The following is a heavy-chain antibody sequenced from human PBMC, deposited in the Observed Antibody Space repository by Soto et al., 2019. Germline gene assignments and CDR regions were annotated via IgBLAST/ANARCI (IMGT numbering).Heavy chain of an antibody. J-gene: IGHJ5*02. V-gene: IGHV3-53*02. D-gene: IGHD2-8*01. CDR1: GFTVSSNY. Sequence: EVQVVETGGGLIQPGGSLRLSCAGSGFTVSSNYMSWVRQPPGQGPEWVSDIYSGGSTYYADSVKGRFTISRDNSKNTLYLQMHSLRAEDTAVYYCARERDGHNPNWFDLWGQGTVVTVSS. CDR2: IYSGGST. CDR3: ARERDGHNPNWFDL.